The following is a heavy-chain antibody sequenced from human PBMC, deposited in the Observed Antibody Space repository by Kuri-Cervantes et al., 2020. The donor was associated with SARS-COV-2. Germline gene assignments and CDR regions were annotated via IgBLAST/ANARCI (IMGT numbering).Heavy chain of an antibody. D-gene: IGHD1-26*01. Sequence: GSLRLFCAVYGGSFSGYYWSWIRQPPGKGLEWIGEINHSGSTNYNPSLKSRVTISVDTSKNQFSLKLSSVTAADTAVYYCARSGSYSYYFDYWGQGTLVTVSS. CDR3: ARSGSYSYYFDY. V-gene: IGHV4-34*01. CDR1: GGSFSGYY. CDR2: INHSGST. J-gene: IGHJ4*02.